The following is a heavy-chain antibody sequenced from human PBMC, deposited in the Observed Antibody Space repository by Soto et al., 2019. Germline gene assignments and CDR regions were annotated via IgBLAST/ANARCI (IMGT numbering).Heavy chain of an antibody. D-gene: IGHD6-19*01. Sequence: SPTLSLTCAISGDSVSSNSAAWNWIRQSPSRGLEWLGRTYYRSKWYNDYAVSVKSRITINPDTSKNQFSLQLNSVTPEDTAVYYCARINIAVAGTGKYNWFDPWGQGTLVTVSS. J-gene: IGHJ5*02. V-gene: IGHV6-1*01. CDR1: GDSVSSNSAA. CDR3: ARINIAVAGTGKYNWFDP. CDR2: TYYRSKWYN.